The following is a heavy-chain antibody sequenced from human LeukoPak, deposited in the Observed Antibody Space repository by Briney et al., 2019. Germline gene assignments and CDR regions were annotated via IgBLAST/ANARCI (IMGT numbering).Heavy chain of an antibody. D-gene: IGHD6-13*01. V-gene: IGHV4-38-2*02. J-gene: IGHJ5*02. CDR3: ARAYRSSWYANWFDP. CDR2: IYHSGST. Sequence: SETLSLTCTVSGGSISGYYWGWIRQPPGKGLEWIGSIYHSGSTYYNPSLKSRVTISVDTSKNQFSLKLSSVAAADTAVYFCARAYRSSWYANWFDPWGQGTLVTVSS. CDR1: GGSISGYY.